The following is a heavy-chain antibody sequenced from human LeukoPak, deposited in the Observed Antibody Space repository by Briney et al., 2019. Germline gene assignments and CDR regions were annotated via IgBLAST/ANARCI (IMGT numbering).Heavy chain of an antibody. CDR2: INPNSGGT. CDR3: ARAGGYSKDAFDI. J-gene: IGHJ3*02. V-gene: IGHV1-2*02. Sequence: ASVKVSCKASGYTFTGYYMHWVRQAPGQGLEWMGWINPNSGGTNYAQKFQGRVAMTRDTSISTAYMELSRLRSDDTAVYYCARAGGYSKDAFDIWGQGTMVTVSS. D-gene: IGHD6-13*01. CDR1: GYTFTGYY.